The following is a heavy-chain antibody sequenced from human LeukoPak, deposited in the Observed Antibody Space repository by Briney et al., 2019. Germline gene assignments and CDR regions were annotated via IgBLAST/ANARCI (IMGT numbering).Heavy chain of an antibody. Sequence: ASLEISCQGSGCIFTSYWIGLVRQLPGKGLEWMGVIYPGYSDTRYSPSFQHQFTISGDKSISTAYLQWSSLKASDTAMYYCARKRKDSCSGGSCYRLDFDYWGQGTLVTVSS. CDR3: ARKRKDSCSGGSCYRLDFDY. D-gene: IGHD2-15*01. J-gene: IGHJ4*02. CDR1: GCIFTSYW. V-gene: IGHV5-51*01. CDR2: IYPGYSDT.